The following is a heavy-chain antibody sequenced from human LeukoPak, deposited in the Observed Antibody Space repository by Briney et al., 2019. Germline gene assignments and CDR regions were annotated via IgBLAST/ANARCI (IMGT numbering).Heavy chain of an antibody. CDR2: ISSTSSYI. D-gene: IGHD1-7*01. J-gene: IGHJ4*02. CDR1: GFSFNTYS. V-gene: IGHV3-21*01. Sequence: GGSLRLSCAASGFSFNTYSMDWVRQAPGKGLEWVSSISSTSSYIYYADSVKGRFTISRDNAKNSLYLQMNSLRAEDTAVYYCARDAGITGTTEFDYWGQGTLVTVSS. CDR3: ARDAGITGTTEFDY.